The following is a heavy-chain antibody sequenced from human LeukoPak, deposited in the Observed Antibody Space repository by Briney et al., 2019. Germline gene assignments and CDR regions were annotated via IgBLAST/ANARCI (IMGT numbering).Heavy chain of an antibody. V-gene: IGHV1-8*02. Sequence: ASVKVSCKASGHTISSYGVNWVRQATGQGLEWMGWMNPNSGNTGYAQKFQGRVTMTRNTSISTAYMELSSLRSEDTAVYYCARGKGPTTVTRFDPWGQGTLVTVSS. J-gene: IGHJ5*02. CDR2: MNPNSGNT. CDR3: ARGKGPTTVTRFDP. CDR1: GHTISSYG. D-gene: IGHD4-17*01.